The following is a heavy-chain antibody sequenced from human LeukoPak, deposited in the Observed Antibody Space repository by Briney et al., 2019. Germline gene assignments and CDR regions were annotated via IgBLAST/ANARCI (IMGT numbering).Heavy chain of an antibody. J-gene: IGHJ4*02. Sequence: PGGSLRLSCVTSGFSFESYWMSWVRHAPGKGLEWVANIKQDGSQIHYVDAVKGRFTISRDNAKSSLHLQMNSLRVDDMAVYYCTTYPPFYDGDFDYWGQGTLVTVSS. CDR3: TTYPPFYDGDFDY. CDR1: GFSFESYW. V-gene: IGHV3-7*01. CDR2: IKQDGSQI. D-gene: IGHD2/OR15-2a*01.